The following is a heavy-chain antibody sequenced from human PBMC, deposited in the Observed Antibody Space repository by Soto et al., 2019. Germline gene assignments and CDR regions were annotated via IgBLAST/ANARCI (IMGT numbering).Heavy chain of an antibody. D-gene: IGHD2-2*01. CDR2: IYPGDSDT. Sequence: GESLKISCKGSGYSFTNYWIGWVRRMSGKGLEWMGIIYPGDSDTRYSPSFQGQVTISVDKSISTAYLQWSSLKASDTAMYYCAKTGGTSLYGIVYWGQGTQVTVSS. V-gene: IGHV5-51*01. CDR3: AKTGGTSLYGIVY. J-gene: IGHJ4*02. CDR1: GYSFTNYW.